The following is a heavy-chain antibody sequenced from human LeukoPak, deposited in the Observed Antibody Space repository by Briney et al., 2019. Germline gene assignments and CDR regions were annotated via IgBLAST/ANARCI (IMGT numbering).Heavy chain of an antibody. D-gene: IGHD4-17*01. V-gene: IGHV3-7*05. CDR1: GFTFSSYW. CDR2: IKKDASEK. Sequence: PGGSLRLSCAASGFTFSSYWMSWVRQPPGKGLEWMANIKKDASEKYYVDSVKGRFTMSRDNAKNSLWLQMNSLRAEDTAVYYCARNFYGPYYYYGMDVWGQGTTVTVSS. J-gene: IGHJ6*02. CDR3: ARNFYGPYYYYGMDV.